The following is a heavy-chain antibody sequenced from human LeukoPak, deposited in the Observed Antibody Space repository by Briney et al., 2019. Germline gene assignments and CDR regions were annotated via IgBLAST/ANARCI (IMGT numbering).Heavy chain of an antibody. D-gene: IGHD3-9*01. Sequence: SETLSLTCTVSGGSISSYYWSWIRQPPVKGLEWIGYIYYSGSTNYNPSLKSRVTISVDTSKNQFSLKLSSVTAADTAVYYCARGPSNYDILAGYRWFDPWGQGTLVTVSS. CDR3: ARGPSNYDILAGYRWFDP. CDR2: IYYSGST. CDR1: GGSISSYY. V-gene: IGHV4-59*01. J-gene: IGHJ5*02.